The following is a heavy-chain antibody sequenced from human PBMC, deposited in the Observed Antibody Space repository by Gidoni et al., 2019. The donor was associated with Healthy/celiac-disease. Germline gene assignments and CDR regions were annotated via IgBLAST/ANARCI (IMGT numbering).Heavy chain of an antibody. D-gene: IGHD1-7*01. CDR3: ARDSRGYNWNFMTGYGMDV. CDR2: INPNSGGT. CDR1: GYTFTGYY. Sequence: QVQLVQSGAEVKKPGASVKVSCKASGYTFTGYYMHWVRQAPGQGLEWMGWINPNSGGTNDAQKFQGRVTMTRDTSISTAYMELSRLRSDDTAVYYCARDSRGYNWNFMTGYGMDVWGQGTTVTVSS. V-gene: IGHV1-2*02. J-gene: IGHJ6*02.